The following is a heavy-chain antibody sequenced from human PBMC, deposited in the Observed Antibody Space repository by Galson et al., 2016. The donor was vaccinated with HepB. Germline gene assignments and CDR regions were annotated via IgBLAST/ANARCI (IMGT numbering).Heavy chain of an antibody. CDR2: ISYTGST. D-gene: IGHD1-26*01. V-gene: IGHV4-59*01. Sequence: SETLSLTCTVSGGSMRSYFWSWIRQPPGKGLEWIGYISYTGSTKYNPSLKSRVTISADTSKSQFSLRLSSVTAADTAVYYCARSEGWDPRWLDPWGQGALVTVSS. CDR1: GGSMRSYF. J-gene: IGHJ5*02. CDR3: ARSEGWDPRWLDP.